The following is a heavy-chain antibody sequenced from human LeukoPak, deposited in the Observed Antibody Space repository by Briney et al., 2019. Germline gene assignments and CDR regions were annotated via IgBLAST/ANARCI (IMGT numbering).Heavy chain of an antibody. CDR2: IYYSGGT. V-gene: IGHV4-59*01. CDR3: ARESLEVRGSHIYYYGMDV. CDR1: GGSISSYY. D-gene: IGHD2-21*01. Sequence: PSETLSLTCTVSGGSISSYYWSWIRQPPGKGLEWIGYIYYSGGTNYNPSLKSRVTISVDTSKNQFSLKLSSVTAADTAVYYCARESLEVRGSHIYYYGMDVWGQGTTVTVSS. J-gene: IGHJ6*02.